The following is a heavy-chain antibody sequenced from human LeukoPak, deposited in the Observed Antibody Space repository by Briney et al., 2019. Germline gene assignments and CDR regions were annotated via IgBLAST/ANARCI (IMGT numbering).Heavy chain of an antibody. CDR2: ISGSGGST. CDR3: AKEPDGDYVYYYYYYGMDV. CDR1: GFTFSSYA. J-gene: IGHJ6*02. V-gene: IGHV3-23*01. Sequence: PGGSLRLSCAASGFTFSSYAMSWVRQAPGKGLEWVSAISGSGGSTYYADSVKGRFTISRDNSKNTLYLQMNSLRAEDTAVYYCAKEPDGDYVYYYYYYGMDVWGQGATVTVSS. D-gene: IGHD4-17*01.